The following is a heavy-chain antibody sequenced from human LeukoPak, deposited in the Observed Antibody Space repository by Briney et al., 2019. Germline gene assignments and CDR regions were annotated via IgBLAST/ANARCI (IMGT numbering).Heavy chain of an antibody. D-gene: IGHD2/OR15-2a*01. CDR3: ARHPRNSFDY. J-gene: IGHJ4*02. CDR2: IHYSGST. CDR1: GGSISSYY. Sequence: TSETLSLTCTVSGGSISSYYWSWIRQPPGKGLEWIGYIHYSGSTNYNPSLKSRVTISVDTSKNQFSLKLSSVTAADTAVYYCARHPRNSFDYWGQGTLVTVSS. V-gene: IGHV4-59*08.